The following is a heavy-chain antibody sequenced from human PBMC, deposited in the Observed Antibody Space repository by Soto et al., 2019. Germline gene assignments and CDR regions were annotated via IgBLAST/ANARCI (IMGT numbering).Heavy chain of an antibody. D-gene: IGHD6-13*01. J-gene: IGHJ4*02. CDR1: GDSVSSNSAA. V-gene: IGHV6-1*01. Sequence: QVQLQQSGPGLVKPSQTLSLTCAISGDSVSSNSAAWNWIRQSPSRGLEWLGRTYYRSKWYHDYALSVKSRIIINPDTSKNQISLQLNSVTPEDTAVYYCTRASYSSRWYWYFDYWGQGSLVTVSS. CDR2: TYYRSKWYH. CDR3: TRASYSSRWYWYFDY.